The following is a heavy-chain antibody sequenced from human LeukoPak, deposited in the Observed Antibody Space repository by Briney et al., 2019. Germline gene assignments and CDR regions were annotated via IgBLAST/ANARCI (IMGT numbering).Heavy chain of an antibody. Sequence: GGSLRLSCAASGFIFSNYGMHWVRQAPGKGLEWVAFIRYDGSNKYYVDSVKGRFIISRDNSKNTLYLQMNSLRPDDTAVYYCAKIGYCSSASCLGGTFEIWGRGTMVTVSS. D-gene: IGHD2-2*01. CDR2: IRYDGSNK. J-gene: IGHJ3*02. CDR3: AKIGYCSSASCLGGTFEI. CDR1: GFIFSNYG. V-gene: IGHV3-30*02.